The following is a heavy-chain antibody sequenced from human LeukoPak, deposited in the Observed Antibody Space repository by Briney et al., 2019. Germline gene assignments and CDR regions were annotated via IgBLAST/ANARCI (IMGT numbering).Heavy chain of an antibody. CDR3: ARRGSSSRYYFDY. Sequence: PGGSLRLSCAASGFTFSSYEMNWVRQAPGKGLEWVSYISSTGNTIYYADSVKGRFTISRDDATNSVSLQINSLRADDTAVYYCARRGSSSRYYFDYWGQGTPVTVSS. CDR2: ISSTGNTI. D-gene: IGHD6-13*01. V-gene: IGHV3-48*03. J-gene: IGHJ4*02. CDR1: GFTFSSYE.